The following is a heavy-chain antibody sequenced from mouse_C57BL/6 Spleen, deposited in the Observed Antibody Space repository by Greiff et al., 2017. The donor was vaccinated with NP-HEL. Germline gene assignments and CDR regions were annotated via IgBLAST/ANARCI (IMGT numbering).Heavy chain of an antibody. V-gene: IGHV5-9-1*02. CDR2: ISSGGDNI. Sequence: EVQLVESGGGLVKPGGSLKLSCAASGFTFSSYGMSWVRQAPEQGLEWVAYISSGGDNIYYADKVKGRFNISRDNARNTLYLQMSSLKSEDTAMYDCTRINGDSVALGDWGQGTPVTVAA. J-gene: IGHJ4*01. CDR1: GFTFSSYG. CDR3: TRINGDSVALGD. D-gene: IGHD2-13*01.